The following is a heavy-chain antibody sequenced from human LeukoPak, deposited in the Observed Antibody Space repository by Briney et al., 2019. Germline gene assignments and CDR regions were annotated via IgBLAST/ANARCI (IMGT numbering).Heavy chain of an antibody. V-gene: IGHV1-46*01. CDR1: GYTFTSYY. CDR2: INLSGGST. J-gene: IGHJ4*02. D-gene: IGHD7-27*01. Sequence: PSVKLSCKVSGYTFTSYYMHWVRQPPGQGLEWMGIINLSGGSTSYTQKLEERANMNRDTSPRTVYMDLSSEISENTAVYFFASGLLSGANFDYWGQGTLVTVSS. CDR3: ASGLLSGANFDY.